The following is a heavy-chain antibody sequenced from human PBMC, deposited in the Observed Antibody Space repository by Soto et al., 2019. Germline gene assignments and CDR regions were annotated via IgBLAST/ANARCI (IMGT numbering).Heavy chain of an antibody. CDR3: ARGVAVAGLDY. CDR1: GDSLSSGGYS. V-gene: IGHV4-31*03. J-gene: IGHJ4*02. Sequence: SETLSLNCTVSGDSLSSGGYSWNWIRKHPVKGLEWIAYMYYSGTTYYNPSLKSRLTMSVDKSNHQFSLNLTSVTAADTAIYYCARGVAVAGLDYWGQGILVTVSS. CDR2: MYYSGTT. D-gene: IGHD6-19*01.